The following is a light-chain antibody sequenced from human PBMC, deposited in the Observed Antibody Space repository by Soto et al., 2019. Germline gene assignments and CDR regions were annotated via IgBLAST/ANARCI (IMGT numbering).Light chain of an antibody. V-gene: IGKV3-20*01. CDR2: GAS. Sequence: EIVLTQSPGTLSLSPGERATLSCRASQTVSSNYLAWYQQKPGQAPRLLIYGASSRAIGIPDRFSGSGSGTDFILTISSLEPEDFAVYYCQQYGSSPRVTFGPGT. CDR1: QTVSSNY. CDR3: QQYGSSPRVT. J-gene: IGKJ3*01.